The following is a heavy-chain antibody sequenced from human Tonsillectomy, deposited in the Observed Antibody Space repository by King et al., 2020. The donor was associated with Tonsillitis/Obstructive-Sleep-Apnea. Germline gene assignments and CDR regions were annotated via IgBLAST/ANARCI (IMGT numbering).Heavy chain of an antibody. Sequence: QLVQSGGGVVQPGRSLRLSCAASGFTFSSYGMHWVRQAPGKGLEWVAVISYDGSNKYYADSVKGRFTISRDNSKNTLYLQMNSLRAEDTAVYYFAKGGTSGYSYGFYFDYWGQGTLVTVSS. D-gene: IGHD5-18*01. CDR1: GFTFSSYG. J-gene: IGHJ4*02. CDR2: ISYDGSNK. V-gene: IGHV3-30*18. CDR3: AKGGTSGYSYGFYFDY.